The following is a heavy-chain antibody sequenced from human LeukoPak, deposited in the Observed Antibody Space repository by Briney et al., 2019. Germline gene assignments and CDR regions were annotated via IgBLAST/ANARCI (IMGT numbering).Heavy chain of an antibody. CDR1: GYTFTGYY. CDR3: ARVGGGNSGGFFDY. Sequence: ASVKVSCKASGYTFTGYYMHWVRQAPGQGLEWMGWINPNSGGTDYAQKFQGRVTMTRDTSISTTYMELSRLRSDDTAVYYCARVGGGNSGGFFDYWGQGTLVTVSS. CDR2: INPNSGGT. J-gene: IGHJ4*02. V-gene: IGHV1-2*02. D-gene: IGHD4-23*01.